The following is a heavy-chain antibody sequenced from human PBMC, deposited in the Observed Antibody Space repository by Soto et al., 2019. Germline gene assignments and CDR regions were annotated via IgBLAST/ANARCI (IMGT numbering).Heavy chain of an antibody. CDR3: AKSPKWLRTNEIDY. CDR2: VSGSVGSV. J-gene: IGHJ4*02. Sequence: EVQLLESGGGLLQPGGSLGLSCPASGFTFSSYAMSWVRQPPGKGLEWVSGVSGSVGSVDYADSVKGRFTISRDNSKNSLYLQMNSLRAEDTAIYYCAKSPKWLRTNEIDYWGQGTLVTVSS. V-gene: IGHV3-23*01. D-gene: IGHD5-12*01. CDR1: GFTFSSYA.